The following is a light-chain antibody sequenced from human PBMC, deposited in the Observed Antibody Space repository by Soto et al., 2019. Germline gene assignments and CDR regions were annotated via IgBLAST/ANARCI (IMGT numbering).Light chain of an antibody. Sequence: ETRMTQSPATLSLSLGERATLSCRASQSVSRYLAWYQQKPGQAPRLLIYGASTRATGIPARFSGNGSGTEFTLTISSLQPEDFAVYYCQQYNNWPTLTFGGGTKVDIK. J-gene: IGKJ4*01. V-gene: IGKV3-15*01. CDR3: QQYNNWPTLT. CDR1: QSVSRY. CDR2: GAS.